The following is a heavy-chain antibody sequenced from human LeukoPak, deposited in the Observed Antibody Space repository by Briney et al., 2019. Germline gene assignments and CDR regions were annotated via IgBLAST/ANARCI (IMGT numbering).Heavy chain of an antibody. CDR1: GYTFTGYY. V-gene: IGHV1-2*02. CDR3: ARDRDYYGSGSYYLFDY. Sequence: GASVKVSCKASGYTFTGYYMHWVRQAPGQGLEWMGWINPNSGGANYAQKFQGRVTMTRDTSISTAYMELSRLRSDDTAVYYCARDRDYYGSGSYYLFDYWGQGTLVTVSS. D-gene: IGHD3-10*01. J-gene: IGHJ4*02. CDR2: INPNSGGA.